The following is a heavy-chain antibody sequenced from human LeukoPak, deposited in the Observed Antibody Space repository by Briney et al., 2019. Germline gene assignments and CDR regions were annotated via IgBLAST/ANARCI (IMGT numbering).Heavy chain of an antibody. J-gene: IGHJ4*02. Sequence: GGSLRLSCAASGFTFRNASMSWVRQAPGTGLVWVSRINSDGSSTSYADSVKGRFTISRDNAKNTLYLQMNSLRAEDTAVYYCARAVISIFDNWGQGTLVTVSS. V-gene: IGHV3-74*01. CDR1: GFTFRNAS. D-gene: IGHD3-3*02. CDR3: ARAVISIFDN. CDR2: INSDGSST.